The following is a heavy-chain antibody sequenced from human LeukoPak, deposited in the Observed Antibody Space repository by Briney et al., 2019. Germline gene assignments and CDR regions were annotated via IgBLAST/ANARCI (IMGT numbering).Heavy chain of an antibody. CDR2: ITWNGGST. J-gene: IGHJ4*02. CDR1: GFTFNKYW. V-gene: IGHV3-20*04. D-gene: IGHD2-15*01. Sequence: PGGSLRLSCAASGFTFNKYWMSWVRQAPGKGLEWVSGITWNGGSTGYVDSVKGRFTISRDNAKNSLYLQMNSLTAEDTALYYCARDLYRSGGTCYKWGQRTLVTVSS. CDR3: ARDLYRSGGTCYK.